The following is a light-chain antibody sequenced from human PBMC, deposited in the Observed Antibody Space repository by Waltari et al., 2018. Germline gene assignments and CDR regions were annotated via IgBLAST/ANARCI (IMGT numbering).Light chain of an antibody. J-gene: IGKJ1*01. CDR3: QQRSNWPRT. Sequence: EIVLTQSPATLSLSPGERATLSCRASQSVSSHLAWYQQKPRQAPRLLIYDASSRATGIPARFSGSGSGTDFTLTISSLEPEDFAVYYCQQRSNWPRTFGQGTKVEI. CDR2: DAS. V-gene: IGKV3-11*01. CDR1: QSVSSH.